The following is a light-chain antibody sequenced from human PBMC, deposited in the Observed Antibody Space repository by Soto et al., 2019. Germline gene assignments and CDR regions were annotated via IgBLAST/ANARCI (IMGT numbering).Light chain of an antibody. Sequence: QSVLTQPRSVSGSPGQSVTISCTGTNSDVGTYNYVSWYQQHPGKAPKLIIYDVTKRPSGVPDRFSGSKSGNTASLTVSGLQTEDEADYYCSSYGGFNNVLFGGGTQPTVL. V-gene: IGLV2-11*01. J-gene: IGLJ2*01. CDR3: SSYGGFNNVL. CDR2: DVT. CDR1: NSDVGTYNY.